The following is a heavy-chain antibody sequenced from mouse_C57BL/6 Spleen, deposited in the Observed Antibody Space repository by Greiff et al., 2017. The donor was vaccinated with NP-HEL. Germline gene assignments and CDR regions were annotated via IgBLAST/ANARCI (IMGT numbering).Heavy chain of an antibody. CDR2: INPGSGGA. J-gene: IGHJ4*01. D-gene: IGHD2-5*01. CDR1: GYAFTNYL. V-gene: IGHV1-54*01. CDR3: ARPSYYSNYDY. Sequence: VQLQPSGAELVRPGTSVKVSCKASGYAFTNYLLEWVKQRPGQGLAWIGVINPGSGGANYNEKFKGKATLTADKSSSTAYMQLSILTSEDSAVYFCARPSYYSNYDYWGQGTSVTVSS.